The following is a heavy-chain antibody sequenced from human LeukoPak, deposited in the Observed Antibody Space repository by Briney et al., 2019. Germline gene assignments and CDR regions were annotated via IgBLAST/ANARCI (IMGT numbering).Heavy chain of an antibody. Sequence: PGGSLRLSCAASEITFSTYWMHWVRQAPGKGLLWVSRIKTDGTTTYYADSVKGRFTVSRDNAKNTLYLQMNSLRAEDTAVYYCARDSHYYDSSGYYADYWGKGTLVTVSS. CDR1: EITFSTYW. CDR3: ARDSHYYDSSGYYADY. D-gene: IGHD3-22*01. J-gene: IGHJ4*02. CDR2: IKTDGTTT. V-gene: IGHV3-74*01.